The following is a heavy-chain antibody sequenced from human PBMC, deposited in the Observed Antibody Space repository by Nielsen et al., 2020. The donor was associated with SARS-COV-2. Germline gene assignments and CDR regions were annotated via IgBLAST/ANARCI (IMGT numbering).Heavy chain of an antibody. V-gene: IGHV4-59*08. CDR1: GGSISSYY. J-gene: IGHJ6*02. CDR2: IYYSGTT. Sequence: SETLSLTCTVSGGSISSYYWSWIRQPLGKGLERIGYIYYSGTTDYNPSLKSRVTMSIDTSKNQLSLKLSSVTAADTAVYYCARTITIFGVVIRGSMDVWGQGTTVTVSS. CDR3: ARTITIFGVVIRGSMDV. D-gene: IGHD3-3*01.